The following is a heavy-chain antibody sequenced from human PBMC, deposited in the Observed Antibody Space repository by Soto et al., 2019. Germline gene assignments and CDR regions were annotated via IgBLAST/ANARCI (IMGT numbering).Heavy chain of an antibody. J-gene: IGHJ4*02. CDR2: ISYEGRYT. CDR1: GFTFNNYG. D-gene: IGHD5-18*01. CDR3: AREIGYSYGPFDY. V-gene: IGHV3-30*03. Sequence: PGGSLRLSCVGSGFTFNNYGIHWVRQAPGKGLEWVAVISYEGRYTSSGDSVQGRFTISRDNAKNSLYLQMNSLRAEDTAVYYCAREIGYSYGPFDYWGQGTLVTVSS.